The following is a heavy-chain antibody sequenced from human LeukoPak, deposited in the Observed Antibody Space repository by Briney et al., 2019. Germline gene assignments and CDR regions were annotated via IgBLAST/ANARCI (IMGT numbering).Heavy chain of an antibody. D-gene: IGHD3-22*01. Sequence: SETLSLTCTVSGASISTGSSYWSWIRQPAGEGLEWIGRIHNSGSTNYNPSLNSRVTISVDTSKNQFSLKLSSVTAADTAVYFCARARNYYDSSDYYYEGDAFDIWGQGTMVTVSS. V-gene: IGHV4-61*10. J-gene: IGHJ3*02. CDR2: IHNSGST. CDR3: ARARNYYDSSDYYYEGDAFDI. CDR1: GASISTGSSY.